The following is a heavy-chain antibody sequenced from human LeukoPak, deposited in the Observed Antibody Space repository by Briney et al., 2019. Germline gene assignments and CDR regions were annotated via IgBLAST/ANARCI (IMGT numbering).Heavy chain of an antibody. J-gene: IGHJ4*02. Sequence: SETLSLTCTVSGGSISSGDYYWSWIRQPRGKGLEWIGYIYYSGSTYYNPSLKSRVTISVDTSKNQFSLKLSSVTAADTAVYYCARVDSSWYFDYWGQGTLVTVSS. V-gene: IGHV4-30-4*01. CDR1: GGSISSGDYY. D-gene: IGHD6-13*01. CDR2: IYYSGST. CDR3: ARVDSSWYFDY.